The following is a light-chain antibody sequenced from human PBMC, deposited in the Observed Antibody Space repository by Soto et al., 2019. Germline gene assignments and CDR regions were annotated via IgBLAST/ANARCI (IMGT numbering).Light chain of an antibody. J-gene: IGLJ1*01. V-gene: IGLV2-14*01. CDR3: VSYSSDNTYV. CDR2: EVT. Sequence: QSALTQPASVSGSPGQSITISCTGTASDVGAYDYVSWYQQHPGTAPKLMIYEVTNRPSGVSDRFSGSKSGNTASLSISGLQADDEAEYYCVSYSSDNTYVFGTGTKLTVL. CDR1: ASDVGAYDY.